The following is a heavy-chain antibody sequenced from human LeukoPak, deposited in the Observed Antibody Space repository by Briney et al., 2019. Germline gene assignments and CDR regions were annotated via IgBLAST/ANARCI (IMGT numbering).Heavy chain of an antibody. CDR2: ISAYNGNT. CDR3: ARVLYYYGSGRIFGYYFDY. Sequence: ASVKVSCKASGYTFTSYGISWVRQAPGQGLEWMGWISAYNGNTNYAQKFQGRVTITADESTSTAYMELSSLRSEDTAVYYCARVLYYYGSGRIFGYYFDYWGQGTLVTVSS. J-gene: IGHJ4*02. D-gene: IGHD3-10*01. V-gene: IGHV1-18*01. CDR1: GYTFTSYG.